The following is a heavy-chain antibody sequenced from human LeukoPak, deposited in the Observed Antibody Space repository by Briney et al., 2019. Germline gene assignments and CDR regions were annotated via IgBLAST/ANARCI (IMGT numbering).Heavy chain of an antibody. CDR1: GFTFSSYA. J-gene: IGHJ4*02. Sequence: GASLRLSCAASGFTFSSYAMSWVRQAPGKGLEWVSAISGSGGSTYYADSVKGRFTISRDNSKNTLYLQMNSLRAEDTAVYYCAKDEGYCSSTSCYGFLDYWGQATLVTVSS. CDR2: ISGSGGST. V-gene: IGHV3-23*01. CDR3: AKDEGYCSSTSCYGFLDY. D-gene: IGHD2-2*01.